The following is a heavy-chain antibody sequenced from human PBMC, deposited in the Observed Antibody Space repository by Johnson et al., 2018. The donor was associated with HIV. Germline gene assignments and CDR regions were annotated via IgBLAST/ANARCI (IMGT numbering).Heavy chain of an antibody. V-gene: IGHV3-11*01. Sequence: QVQLVESGGGLVQPGGSLRLSCAASGFTFSDYYMSWIRQAPGKGLEWVSYISSSGSTIYYADSVKGRFTISRDNARKSLYLQMNNLRAEDTAVYYCVRDDGSDYEAFDIWGQGTMVTVSS. J-gene: IGHJ3*02. CDR1: GFTFSDYY. D-gene: IGHD2-21*01. CDR3: VRDDGSDYEAFDI. CDR2: ISSSGSTI.